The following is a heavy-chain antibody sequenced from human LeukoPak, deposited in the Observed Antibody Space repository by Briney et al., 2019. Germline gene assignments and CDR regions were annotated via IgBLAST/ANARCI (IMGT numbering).Heavy chain of an antibody. CDR2: ISGSGGST. CDR3: AKDRTLGYTDY. Sequence: GGSLRLSCAASGFTFSSYAMSWVRQAPGKGLEWVSAISGSGGSTYYADSVKGRFTIPRDNSKNTPYLQMNSLRAEDTAVYYCAKDRTLGYTDYWGQGTLVTVSS. V-gene: IGHV3-23*01. CDR1: GFTFSSYA. D-gene: IGHD3-16*02. J-gene: IGHJ4*02.